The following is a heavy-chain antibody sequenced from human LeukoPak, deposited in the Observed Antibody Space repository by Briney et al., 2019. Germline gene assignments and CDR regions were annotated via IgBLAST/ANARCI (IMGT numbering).Heavy chain of an antibody. D-gene: IGHD6-13*01. V-gene: IGHV1-2*06. CDR2: INPYRGDT. J-gene: IGHJ4*02. CDR1: RYTFTGYH. Sequence: VKVSCQASRYTFTGYHIHWVRPAPGQGREWMGRINPYRGDTHFARKFQGRVTMTRDTSITTAYMDLSSLTPDDTAVYFCARDQGSLTRSWYTGYWGQGTQVTVSS. CDR3: ARDQGSLTRSWYTGY.